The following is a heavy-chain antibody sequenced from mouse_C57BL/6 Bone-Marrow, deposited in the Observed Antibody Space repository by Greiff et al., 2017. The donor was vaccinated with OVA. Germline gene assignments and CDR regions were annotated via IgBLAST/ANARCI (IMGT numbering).Heavy chain of an antibody. CDR3: AREGYYYGSVGYIYYAMDY. CDR2: INPGSGGT. CDR1: GYAFTNYL. D-gene: IGHD1-1*01. J-gene: IGHJ4*01. V-gene: IGHV1-54*01. Sequence: VQLQQSGAELVRPGTSVKVSCKASGYAFTNYLIEWVKQRPGQGLEWIGVINPGSGGTNYNEKFKGKATLTADKSSSTAYMQLSSLTSEDSAVYFYAREGYYYGSVGYIYYAMDYWGQGTSVTVSS.